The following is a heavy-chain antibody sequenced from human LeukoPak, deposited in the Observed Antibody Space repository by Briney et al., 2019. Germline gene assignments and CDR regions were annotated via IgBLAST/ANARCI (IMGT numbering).Heavy chain of an antibody. J-gene: IGHJ4*02. CDR1: GFTFSSYG. CDR3: AKGRLLPPDY. V-gene: IGHV3-30*18. D-gene: IGHD2-15*01. Sequence: PGRSLRLSCAASGFTFSSYGMHWVRQAPGKGLEWVAVISYDGSNKYYADSVKGRFTISRDNSKNTLYLQMNSLRAEDTAVYYCAKGRLLPPDYWGQGTLVTVSS. CDR2: ISYDGSNK.